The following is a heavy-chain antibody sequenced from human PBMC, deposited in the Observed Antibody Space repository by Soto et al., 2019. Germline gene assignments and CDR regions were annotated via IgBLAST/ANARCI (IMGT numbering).Heavy chain of an antibody. V-gene: IGHV4-31*03. CDR1: GGSISSGGYY. CDR2: IYYRGST. D-gene: IGHD3-22*01. Sequence: QVQLQESGPGLVKPSQTLSLTCTVSGGSISSGGYYWSWIRQHLGKGLEWIGYIYYRGSTYYNPSLQSRVTISVDTSKNQFSLKLSSVTDADTAVYYCARDKSLDDSSGRSVHDMDVWGQGTTVTVSS. J-gene: IGHJ6*02. CDR3: ARDKSLDDSSGRSVHDMDV.